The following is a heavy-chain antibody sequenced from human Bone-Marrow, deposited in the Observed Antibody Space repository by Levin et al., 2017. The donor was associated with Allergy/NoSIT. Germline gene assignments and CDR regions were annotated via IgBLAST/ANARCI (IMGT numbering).Heavy chain of an antibody. V-gene: IGHV4-39*07. CDR2: IYYSGST. D-gene: IGHD6-19*01. CDR3: ARRYSSGFDDAFDI. CDR1: GGSISSSSYY. J-gene: IGHJ3*02. Sequence: SQTLSLTCPVSGGSISSSSYYWGWIRQPPGKGLEWIGSIYYSGSTYYNPSLKSRVTISVDTSKNQFSLKLSSVTAADTAVYYCARRYSSGFDDAFDIWGQGTMVTVSS.